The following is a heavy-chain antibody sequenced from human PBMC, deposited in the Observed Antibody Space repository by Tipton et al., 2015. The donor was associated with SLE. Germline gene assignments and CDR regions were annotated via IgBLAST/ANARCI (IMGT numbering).Heavy chain of an antibody. J-gene: IGHJ4*02. Sequence: TLSLTCTVSGGSISSGDYYWSWIRQPPGKGLEWIGYIYYSGSTYYNPSLKSRVTISVDTSKNQFSLKLSSVTAADTAVYYCARVGGAARLFDYWGQGTLVTVSS. CDR1: GGSISSGDYY. CDR2: IYYSGST. CDR3: ARVGGAARLFDY. D-gene: IGHD6-6*01. V-gene: IGHV4-30-4*08.